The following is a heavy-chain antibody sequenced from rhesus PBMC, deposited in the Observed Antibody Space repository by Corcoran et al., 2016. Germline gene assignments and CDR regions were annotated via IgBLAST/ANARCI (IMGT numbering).Heavy chain of an antibody. V-gene: IGHV4-80*01. CDR3: ARSGYGSGGVY. Sequence: QVQLQESGPGLVKPSATLSLTCAVSGSSISSYWWSWIRQPPGKGLEWIGEINGNSGNSYYNPSLKSRVTISKDASKNQFSLKLSSVTAADTAVYYCARSGYGSGGVYWGQGVLVTVSS. D-gene: IGHD4-4*01. J-gene: IGHJ4*01. CDR1: GSSISSYW. CDR2: INGNSGNS.